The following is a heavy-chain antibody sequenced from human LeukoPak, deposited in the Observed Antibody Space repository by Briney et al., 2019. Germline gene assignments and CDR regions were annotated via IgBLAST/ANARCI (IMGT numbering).Heavy chain of an antibody. Sequence: PSETLSRTCTVSGGSISSYYWSWIRQPPGKGLEWIGYIYYSGSTNYNPSLKSRVTISVDTSKNQFSLKLSSVTAADTAVYYCARTTEGGYTYDYFYYYYMDVWGKGTTVTISS. J-gene: IGHJ6*03. V-gene: IGHV4-59*01. D-gene: IGHD5-18*01. CDR2: IYYSGST. CDR3: ARTTEGGYTYDYFYYYYMDV. CDR1: GGSISSYY.